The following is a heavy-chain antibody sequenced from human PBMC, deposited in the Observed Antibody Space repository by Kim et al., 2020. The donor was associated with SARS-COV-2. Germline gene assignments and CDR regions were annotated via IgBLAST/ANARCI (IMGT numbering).Heavy chain of an antibody. D-gene: IGHD3-3*01. Sequence: GGSLRLSCAASGFTFSSYEMNWVRQAPGKGLEWVSYISSSGSTTYYADSVKGRFTISRDNAKNSLYLQMNSLRAEDTAVYYCARVKPSSRAIFGVVIRSFDDWGQGTLVTVSP. V-gene: IGHV3-48*03. CDR2: ISSSGSTT. CDR1: GFTFSSYE. CDR3: ARVKPSSRAIFGVVIRSFDD. J-gene: IGHJ4*02.